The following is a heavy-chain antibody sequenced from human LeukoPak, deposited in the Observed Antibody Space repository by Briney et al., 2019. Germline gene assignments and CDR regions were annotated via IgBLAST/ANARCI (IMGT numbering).Heavy chain of an antibody. D-gene: IGHD1-26*01. CDR3: AKGSAYADF. Sequence: PRGSLSLSCSAPGFPFSSSVMSWVRQAPAKGLEWVSTINGSGGSYYYADSVKGRFTISRDNPKNTLSLQMNSLRAEDTAVYYCAKGSAYADFLGQGALVTVSS. CDR1: GFPFSSSV. V-gene: IGHV3-23*01. J-gene: IGHJ4*02. CDR2: INGSGGSY.